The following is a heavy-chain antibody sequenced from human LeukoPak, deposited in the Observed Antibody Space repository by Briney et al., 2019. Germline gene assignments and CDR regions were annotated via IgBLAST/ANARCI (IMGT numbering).Heavy chain of an antibody. D-gene: IGHD6-13*01. CDR2: IKRDGSEK. J-gene: IGHJ5*02. CDR3: ARENGSSWYQNNWFDP. V-gene: IGHV3-7*01. Sequence: GGSLRLSCAASGFTFSSYWMSWVRQAPGKGLEWVANIKRDGSEKYYVDSVKGRFTISRDNAKNSLYLQMNSLRAEDTAVYYCARENGSSWYQNNWFDPWGQGTLVTVSS. CDR1: GFTFSSYW.